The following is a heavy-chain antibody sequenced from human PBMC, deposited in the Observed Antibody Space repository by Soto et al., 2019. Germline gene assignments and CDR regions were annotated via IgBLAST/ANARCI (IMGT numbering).Heavy chain of an antibody. J-gene: IGHJ4*02. CDR1: GYTFTGYY. V-gene: IGHV1-2*02. D-gene: IGHD3-3*01. Sequence: GASVKVSCKVSGYTFTGYYMHWVRQAPGQGLEWMGWINPNSGGTNYAQKFQGRVTMTRDTSISTAYMELSRLRSDDTAVYYCARDYAIFGVVLYYFDYWGQGTLVTVSS. CDR2: INPNSGGT. CDR3: ARDYAIFGVVLYYFDY.